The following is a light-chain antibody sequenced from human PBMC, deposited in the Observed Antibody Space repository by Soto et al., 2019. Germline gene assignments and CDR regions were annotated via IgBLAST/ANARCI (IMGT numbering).Light chain of an antibody. CDR1: SSDVGGSDY. V-gene: IGLV2-11*01. CDR3: ASDPGYYV. J-gene: IGLJ1*01. CDR2: DVT. Sequence: QSALTQHRSVSGSPGQSVTISCTGTSSDVGGSDYVSWCQQHPGKAPTLVIYDVTKRPSGVPDRFSGSTSGNTASLTISGHQAEDEDDYHCASDPGYYVFGTGTKVTVL.